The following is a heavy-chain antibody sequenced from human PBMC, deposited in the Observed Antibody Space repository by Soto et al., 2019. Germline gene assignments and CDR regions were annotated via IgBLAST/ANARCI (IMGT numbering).Heavy chain of an antibody. V-gene: IGHV3-21*01. D-gene: IGHD2-2*02. CDR2: ISSRSDI. CDR1: GFTFSTYS. Sequence: GGSLSLSCVGSGFTFSTYSINWVRQAPGKGLEWVSSISSRSDIYYADSVKGRFTISRDNAKNSVSLQMNSLRAEDTAVYYCAREYTAWPLAYGLDVWGQGTTVTVSS. CDR3: AREYTAWPLAYGLDV. J-gene: IGHJ6*02.